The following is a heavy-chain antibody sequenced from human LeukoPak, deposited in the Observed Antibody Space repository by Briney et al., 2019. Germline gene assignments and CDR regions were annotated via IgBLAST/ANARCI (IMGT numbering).Heavy chain of an antibody. V-gene: IGHV3-48*03. CDR1: GFTFSSYE. CDR2: ISSSGSTI. D-gene: IGHD3-3*01. Sequence: GGSLRLSCAASGFTFSSYEMNWFRQAPGKGLEWVSYISSSGSTIYYADSVKGRFTISRDNAKNSLYLQMNSLRAEDTAVYYCARGYDFWSGYSGFDYWGQGALVTVSS. J-gene: IGHJ4*02. CDR3: ARGYDFWSGYSGFDY.